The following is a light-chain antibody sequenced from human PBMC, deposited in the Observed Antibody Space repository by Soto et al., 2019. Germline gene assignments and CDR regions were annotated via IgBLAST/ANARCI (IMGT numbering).Light chain of an antibody. CDR2: DVS. V-gene: IGLV2-14*03. CDR3: YSYTSSNTYV. CDR1: SSDVGGYNY. J-gene: IGLJ1*01. Sequence: QSAQTQPASVSGSLGQSSTSSCTGTSSDVGGYNYVSWYQHHPGKVPQLLIYDVSNRPSGVSNRFSGSKSGNTASLTISGLQAEDEADYYCYSYTSSNTYVFGTGTKVTVL.